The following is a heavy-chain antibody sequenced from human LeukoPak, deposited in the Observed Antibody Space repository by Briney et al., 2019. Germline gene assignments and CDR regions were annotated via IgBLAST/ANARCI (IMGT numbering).Heavy chain of an antibody. J-gene: IGHJ4*02. CDR2: INHSGST. CDR3: ARGRATAMAT. CDR1: GGSFSGYY. D-gene: IGHD5-18*01. Sequence: SETLSLTCAVYGGSFSGYYWSWIRQPPGKGLEWIGEINHSGSTNYNPSLKSRVTISVDTSKNQFSLKLCSVTASDTAVYYCARGRATAMATWGQGTLVTVSS. V-gene: IGHV4-34*01.